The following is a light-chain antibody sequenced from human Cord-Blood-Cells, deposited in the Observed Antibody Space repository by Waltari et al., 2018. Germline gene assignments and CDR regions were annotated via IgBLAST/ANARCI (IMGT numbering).Light chain of an antibody. Sequence: QSALTQPASVSGSPGQSITISCTGTSSDVGSYNLVSCYQQHPGKAPKLMIYEGSKRPVGVSNRFSGSKSGNTASLTIAGLQAEDEAEYYCCSYAGSSTWVFGGGTKLTVL. CDR3: CSYAGSSTWV. V-gene: IGLV2-23*01. CDR1: SSDVGSYNL. CDR2: EGS. J-gene: IGLJ3*02.